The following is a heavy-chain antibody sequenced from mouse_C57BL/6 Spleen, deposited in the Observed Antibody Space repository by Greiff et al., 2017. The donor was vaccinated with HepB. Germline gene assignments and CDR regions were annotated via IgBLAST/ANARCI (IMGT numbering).Heavy chain of an antibody. Sequence: QVQLQQSGAELVRPGASVKMSCKASGYTFTSYNMHWVQQTPRQGLEWIGAIYPGNGDTSYNQKFKGKTTLTVDKSSSTAYMQLSSLASEDSAVYCCARAYYYGSSHFDYWGQGTTLTVSS. J-gene: IGHJ2*01. V-gene: IGHV1-12*01. CDR3: ARAYYYGSSHFDY. CDR1: GYTFTSYN. CDR2: IYPGNGDT. D-gene: IGHD1-1*01.